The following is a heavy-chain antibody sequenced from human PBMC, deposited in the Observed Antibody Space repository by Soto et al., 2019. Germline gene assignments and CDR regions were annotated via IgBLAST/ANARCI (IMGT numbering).Heavy chain of an antibody. CDR2: IIPIFGTA. J-gene: IGHJ4*02. CDR1: GGTFSSYA. Sequence: QVQLVQSGAEVKKPGSSVKVSCKASGGTFSSYAISWVRQAPGQGLEWMGGIIPIFGTANYAQKFQGRVTITADESTSTAYMELSSLRSEDTAVYYCARARSWYSSGWYVRGVFDYWGQGTLVTVSS. D-gene: IGHD6-19*01. CDR3: ARARSWYSSGWYVRGVFDY. V-gene: IGHV1-69*01.